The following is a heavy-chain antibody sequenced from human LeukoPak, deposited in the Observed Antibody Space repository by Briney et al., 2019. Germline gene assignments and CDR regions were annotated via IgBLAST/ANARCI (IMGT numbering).Heavy chain of an antibody. D-gene: IGHD1-26*01. J-gene: IGHJ5*02. CDR2: ISNSGTII. CDR1: GFTFSDYY. Sequence: TGGSLRLSCAASGFTFSDYYMSWIRQAPGKGLEWVSYISNSGTIIEYVDSVKGRFTISRDNARNSLSLEMNSLRVEDTAVYYCARDGSGSFTTDSFDTWGQGTLVTVSS. V-gene: IGHV3-11*01. CDR3: ARDGSGSFTTDSFDT.